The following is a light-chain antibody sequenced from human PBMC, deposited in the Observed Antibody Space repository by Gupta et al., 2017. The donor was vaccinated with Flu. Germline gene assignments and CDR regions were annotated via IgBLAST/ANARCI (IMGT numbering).Light chain of an antibody. Sequence: VTISCSGSSSNIGAGYDAHWYQILPGTAPKLIMFSGTHRQSGVPDRFSGSKSGTSASLAIAGLQPEDEGDDHCQSYDTSLKVPLFGGGTKVTVL. CDR3: QSYDTSLKVPL. V-gene: IGLV1-40*01. J-gene: IGLJ2*01. CDR2: SGT. CDR1: SSNIGAGYD.